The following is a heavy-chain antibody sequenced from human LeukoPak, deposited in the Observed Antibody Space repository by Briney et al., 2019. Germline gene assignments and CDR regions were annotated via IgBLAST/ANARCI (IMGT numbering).Heavy chain of an antibody. CDR1: GFTFSSYW. J-gene: IGHJ4*02. V-gene: IGHV3-7*03. CDR3: ARLSFPRYYYDSSGSYYFDY. CDR2: IKQDGSEK. Sequence: GGSLRLSCAASGFTFSSYWMSWVRQAPGKGLEWVANIKQDGSEKYYVDSVKGRFTISRDNSKNTLYLQMNSLRAEDTAVYYCARLSFPRYYYDSSGSYYFDYWGQGTLVTVSS. D-gene: IGHD3-22*01.